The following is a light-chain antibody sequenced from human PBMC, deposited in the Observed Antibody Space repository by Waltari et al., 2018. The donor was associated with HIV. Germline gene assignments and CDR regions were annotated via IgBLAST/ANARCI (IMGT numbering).Light chain of an antibody. CDR3: QQTFTLPLT. V-gene: IGKV1-39*01. Sequence: DIHITQSPSSLSASIGDRVTITCRTSHHIDNDLNWYQQRPGKAPRLLIFTASTLHTGVPSRFTATGSGTTFSLAIASLQPDDVATYYCQQTFTLPLTFGGGTKVEI. J-gene: IGKJ4*01. CDR1: HHIDND. CDR2: TAS.